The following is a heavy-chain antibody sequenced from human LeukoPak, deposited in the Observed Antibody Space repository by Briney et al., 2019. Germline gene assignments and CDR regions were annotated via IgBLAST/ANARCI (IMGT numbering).Heavy chain of an antibody. Sequence: SSETLSPTCAVSGYSVSSGYYWGWIRQPPGKGLEWIGSIYHSGSTYYNPSLKSRVTISVDTSKNQFSLKLSSVTAADTAVYYCARPSYDSSGYEDAFDIWGQGTMVTVSS. J-gene: IGHJ3*02. V-gene: IGHV4-38-2*01. D-gene: IGHD3-22*01. CDR1: GYSVSSGYY. CDR2: IYHSGST. CDR3: ARPSYDSSGYEDAFDI.